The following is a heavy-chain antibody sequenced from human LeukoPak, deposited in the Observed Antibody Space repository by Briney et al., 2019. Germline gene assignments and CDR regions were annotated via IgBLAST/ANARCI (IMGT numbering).Heavy chain of an antibody. CDR1: GFTFSSNS. CDR2: ISRSSNTV. V-gene: IGHV3-48*04. CDR3: ARDDFDSSWYMRY. Sequence: PGGSLRLSCAASGFTFSSNSMNWVRQAPGKGLEWISYISRSSNTVYYADSVHGRFTISRDNAKNSLYLQMNSLRVEDTAVYYCARDDFDSSWYMRYWGQGTRVTVSS. J-gene: IGHJ4*02. D-gene: IGHD6-13*01.